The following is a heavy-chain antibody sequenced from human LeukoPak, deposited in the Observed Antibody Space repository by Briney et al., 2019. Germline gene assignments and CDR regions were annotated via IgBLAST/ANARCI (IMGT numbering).Heavy chain of an antibody. V-gene: IGHV3-30*02. CDR1: GFTFSSYG. Sequence: PGGSLRLSCAASGFTFSSYGMHWVRQAPGKGLEWVAFIRYDGSNKYYADSVKGRFTISRDNSKNTLYLQTNSLRAEDTAVYYCAKDHGIYSSSSPYYFDYWGQGTLVTVSS. CDR2: IRYDGSNK. J-gene: IGHJ4*02. D-gene: IGHD6-6*01. CDR3: AKDHGIYSSSSPYYFDY.